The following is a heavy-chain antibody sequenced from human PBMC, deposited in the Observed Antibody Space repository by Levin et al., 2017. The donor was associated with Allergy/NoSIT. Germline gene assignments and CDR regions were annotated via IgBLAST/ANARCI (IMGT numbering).Heavy chain of an antibody. CDR1: GFTFSAYW. J-gene: IGHJ4*02. D-gene: IGHD2-8*02. Sequence: PGGSLRLSCAASGFTFSAYWMHWVRQAPGKGLEWVSRIHADGITADYADSVKGRFTISRDNAKNTLYPQMSSLRAEDTAVYYCVRERPGQSAGFGYWGQGALVTVSS. V-gene: IGHV3-74*01. CDR2: IHADGITA. CDR3: VRERPGQSAGFGY.